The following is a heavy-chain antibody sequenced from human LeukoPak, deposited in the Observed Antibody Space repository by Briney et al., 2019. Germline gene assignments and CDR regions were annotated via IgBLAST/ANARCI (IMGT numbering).Heavy chain of an antibody. J-gene: IGHJ4*02. Sequence: QAGGSLRLSREVSGMTFDRHGMHWVRQSPGKGLEWLTFIKYDGTRTDYEDSVKGRFTVSRDNSKNTLYLQMSNLRDEDTAVYYCVKDTIFTVDPFDYWGQGTLVTVSS. V-gene: IGHV3-30*02. CDR3: VKDTIFTVDPFDY. D-gene: IGHD3-3*02. CDR2: IKYDGTRT. CDR1: GMTFDRHG.